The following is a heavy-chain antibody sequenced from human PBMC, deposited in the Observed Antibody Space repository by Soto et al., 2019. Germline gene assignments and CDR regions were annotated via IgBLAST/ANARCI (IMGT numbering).Heavy chain of an antibody. CDR3: ARGGPYSSGWSAEYFQH. D-gene: IGHD6-19*01. V-gene: IGHV3-53*04. CDR2: IYSGGST. J-gene: IGHJ1*01. CDR1: GFTVSSNY. Sequence: EVQLVESGGGLVQPGGSLRLSCAASGFTVSSNYMSWVRQAPGKGLEWVSVIYSGGSTYYADSVKGRFTISRHNSKNTLYLQMNSLRAEDTAVYYCARGGPYSSGWSAEYFQHWGQGTLVTVSS.